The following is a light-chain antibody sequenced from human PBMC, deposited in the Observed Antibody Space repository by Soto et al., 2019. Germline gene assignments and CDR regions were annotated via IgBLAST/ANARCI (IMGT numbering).Light chain of an antibody. CDR3: QQYNNWPKT. V-gene: IGKV3D-15*01. CDR2: DAS. Sequence: EIVMAQSPATLSVSPGERATLSCRASQSVANFLAWYQQKPGQAPRLLIYDASIRASGIPARFSGRGSGTEFTLTISSLQSEDFAVYYCQQYNNWPKTFGQATKVDIK. J-gene: IGKJ1*01. CDR1: QSVANF.